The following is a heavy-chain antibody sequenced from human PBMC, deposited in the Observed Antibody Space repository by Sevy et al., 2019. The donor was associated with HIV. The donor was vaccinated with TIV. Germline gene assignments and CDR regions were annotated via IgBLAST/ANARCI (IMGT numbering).Heavy chain of an antibody. V-gene: IGHV3-7*01. Sequence: GGSLRLSCAVSGLTFRNLWMSWVRQAPGKGLEWVANIKQDGSDKYYVDSVRGRFTNSRDNAKNSLFLQVNSLRADDTAVYYCARSYFGSGTSYGMDVWGRGTTVTVSS. D-gene: IGHD3-10*01. J-gene: IGHJ6*02. CDR3: ARSYFGSGTSYGMDV. CDR2: IKQDGSDK. CDR1: GLTFRNLW.